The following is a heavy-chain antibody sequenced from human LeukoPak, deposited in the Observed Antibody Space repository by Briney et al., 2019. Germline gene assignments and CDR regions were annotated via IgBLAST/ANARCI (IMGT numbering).Heavy chain of an antibody. CDR1: GYTFTSYG. V-gene: IGHV1-18*01. Sequence: ASVKVSCKASGYTFTSYGISWVRQAPGQGLEWMGWISAYNGNTNYAQKLQGRVTMTTDTSTSTAYMELSRLRSDDTAVYYCAREDSGYSYGLFDYWGQGTLVTVSS. CDR2: ISAYNGNT. D-gene: IGHD5-18*01. CDR3: AREDSGYSYGLFDY. J-gene: IGHJ4*02.